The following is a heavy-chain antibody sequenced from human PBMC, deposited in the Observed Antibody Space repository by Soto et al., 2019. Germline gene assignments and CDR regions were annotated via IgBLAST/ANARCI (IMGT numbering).Heavy chain of an antibody. CDR3: RTSEGRLGPPANDF. CDR1: GFTFSNAW. D-gene: IGHD6-25*01. CDR2: IKSDAYGGAI. V-gene: IGHV3-15*01. J-gene: IGHJ4*02. Sequence: EVQLVESGGGLVKPGGSLRLSCAGSGFTFSNAWMSWVRRAPGKGLEWVGRIKSDAYGGAIDYAAPVKGRFTISRDDLGNALFVQMNNLRAEDTGVYSCRTSEGRLGPPANDFWGQGTPVIVSS.